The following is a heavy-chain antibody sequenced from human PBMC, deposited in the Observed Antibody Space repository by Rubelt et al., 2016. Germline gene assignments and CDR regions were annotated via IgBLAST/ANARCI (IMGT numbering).Heavy chain of an antibody. CDR2: IYYSGST. CDR3: ARHITGTTFDY. V-gene: IGHV4-59*08. Sequence: QVQLQQWGAGLLKPSETLSLTCTVSGGSISSYYWSWIRQPPGKGLEWIGYIYYSGSTNYNPPLKGRVIISVDTSKKQFSLKLSSVTAADTAVYYCARHITGTTFDYWGQGTLVTVSS. D-gene: IGHD1-7*01. J-gene: IGHJ4*02. CDR1: GGSISSYY.